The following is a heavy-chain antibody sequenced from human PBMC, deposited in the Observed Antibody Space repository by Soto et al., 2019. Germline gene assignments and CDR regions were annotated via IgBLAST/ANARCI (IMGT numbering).Heavy chain of an antibody. CDR1: GFTFSSYW. Sequence: TGGSLRLSCAASGFTFSSYWMSWVRQAPGKGLEWVANIKQDGSEKYYVDSVKGRFTISRDNAKNSLYLQMNSLRAEDTAVYYCARVVPGSGYSFDYWGQGTLVTVSS. CDR3: ARVVPGSGYSFDY. D-gene: IGHD3-22*01. CDR2: IKQDGSEK. V-gene: IGHV3-7*05. J-gene: IGHJ4*02.